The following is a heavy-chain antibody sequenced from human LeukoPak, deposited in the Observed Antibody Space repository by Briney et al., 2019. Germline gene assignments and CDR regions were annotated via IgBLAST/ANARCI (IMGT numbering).Heavy chain of an antibody. Sequence: GASVKVSCKASGYTFTGYYMHWVRQAPGQGLEWMGWINPNSGGTNYAQKFQGRVTMTRDTSISTAYMELSRLRSDDTAVYYCARGDTIFWTRGAERYYYMDVWGKGTTVTISS. CDR1: GYTFTGYY. J-gene: IGHJ6*03. D-gene: IGHD3-9*01. CDR3: ARGDTIFWTRGAERYYYMDV. CDR2: INPNSGGT. V-gene: IGHV1-2*02.